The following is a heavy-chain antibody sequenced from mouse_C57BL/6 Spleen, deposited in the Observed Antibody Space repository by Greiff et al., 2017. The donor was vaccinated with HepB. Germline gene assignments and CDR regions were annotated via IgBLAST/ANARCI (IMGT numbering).Heavy chain of an antibody. J-gene: IGHJ2*01. Sequence: VQLQQSGAELVRPGTSVKVSCKASGYAFTNYLIEWVKQRPGQGLEWIGVINPGSGGTNYNEKFKGKATLTADKSSSTAYMQLSSLTSEDSAVYVCARSSMGLHYFDYWGQGTTLTVSS. CDR3: ARSSMGLHYFDY. CDR1: GYAFTNYL. CDR2: INPGSGGT. V-gene: IGHV1-54*01. D-gene: IGHD3-1*01.